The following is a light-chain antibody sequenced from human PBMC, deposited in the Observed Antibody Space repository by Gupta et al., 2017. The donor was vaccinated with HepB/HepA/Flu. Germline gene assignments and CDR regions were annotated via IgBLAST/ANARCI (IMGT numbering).Light chain of an antibody. CDR1: QSVSSN. J-gene: IGKJ1*01. CDR2: GAS. Sequence: PATLSVSPGERATLSCRASQSVSSNLAWYQQKPGQAPRLLIYGASTRATGIPARFSGSGSGTEFTLTISSLQSEDFAVYYCQLYNNWPETFGQGTKVEIK. CDR3: QLYNNWPET. V-gene: IGKV3-15*01.